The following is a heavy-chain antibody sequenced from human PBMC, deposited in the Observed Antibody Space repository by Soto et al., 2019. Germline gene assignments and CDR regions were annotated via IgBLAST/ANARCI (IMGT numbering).Heavy chain of an antibody. V-gene: IGHV1-8*01. J-gene: IGHJ6*02. D-gene: IGHD4-17*01. Sequence: QVQLVQSGAEVKKPGASVKVSCKASGYTFTSYDINWVRKATGQGLEWMGWINHNSGNTGYAQKFQGRVTMTRNTSKSTAYMELSSLRSEDTAVYYCAGRYCDYYYYYGMDVWGQGTTVTVSS. CDR3: AGRYCDYYYYYGMDV. CDR1: GYTFTSYD. CDR2: INHNSGNT.